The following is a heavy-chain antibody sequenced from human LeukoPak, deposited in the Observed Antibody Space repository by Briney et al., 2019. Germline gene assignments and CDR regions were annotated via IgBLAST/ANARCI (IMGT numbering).Heavy chain of an antibody. Sequence: GGSLRLSCAGSGFALKSYSLSWVRQAPGKGLEWVSCISSTSAYIYYADSVKGRFTISRDNVDNVVYLQMNSLGAEDTAVYYCARVAVSGPTGWFDSWGQGTLVIVSS. CDR3: ARVAVSGPTGWFDS. J-gene: IGHJ5*01. CDR2: ISSTSAYI. V-gene: IGHV3-21*01. CDR1: GFALKSYS. D-gene: IGHD2-8*02.